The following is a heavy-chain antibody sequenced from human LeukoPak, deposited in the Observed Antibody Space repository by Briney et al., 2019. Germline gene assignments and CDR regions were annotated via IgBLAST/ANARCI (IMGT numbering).Heavy chain of an antibody. CDR3: ARDNRGHYYYYMDV. J-gene: IGHJ6*03. V-gene: IGHV3-53*01. D-gene: IGHD1-14*01. Sequence: GWSLRLSCAASVFTVSSNYMSWVGQAPGRGLEWVSVIYSGGSTYYADSVRGRFTISREHSKNTLYLQMNSLRAEDTAVYYCARDNRGHYYYYMDVWGKGTTVTVSS. CDR2: IYSGGST. CDR1: VFTVSSNY.